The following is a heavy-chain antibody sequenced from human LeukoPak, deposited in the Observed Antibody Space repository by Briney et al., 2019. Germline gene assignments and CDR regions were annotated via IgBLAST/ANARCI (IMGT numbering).Heavy chain of an antibody. J-gene: IGHJ4*02. CDR2: IYYSGST. V-gene: IGHV4-39*07. D-gene: IGHD5-24*01. CDR3: ARDLWDGYNRYYFDY. CDR1: GGSISSSSYY. Sequence: PSETLSLTCTVSGGSISSSSYYWGWIRQPPGKGLEWIGSIYYSGSTYYNPSLKSRVTISVDTSKNQFSLKLSSVTAADTAVYYCARDLWDGYNRYYFDYWGQGTLVTVSS.